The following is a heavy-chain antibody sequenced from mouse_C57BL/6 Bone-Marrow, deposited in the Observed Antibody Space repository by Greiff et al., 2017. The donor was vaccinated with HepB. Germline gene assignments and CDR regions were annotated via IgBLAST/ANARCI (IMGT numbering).Heavy chain of an antibody. CDR1: GYTFTSYW. Sequence: VQLQQPGAELVMPGASVKLSCKASGYTFTSYWMHWVKQRPGQGLEWIGEIDPSDSYTNYNQKFKGKSTLTVYKSSSTAYMQLSSLTSEDSAVYDCARSECYAGPYYYAIAFWGQGTAVTVS. J-gene: IGHJ4*01. CDR3: ARSECYAGPYYYAIAF. CDR2: IDPSDSYT. D-gene: IGHD1-1*01. V-gene: IGHV1-69*01.